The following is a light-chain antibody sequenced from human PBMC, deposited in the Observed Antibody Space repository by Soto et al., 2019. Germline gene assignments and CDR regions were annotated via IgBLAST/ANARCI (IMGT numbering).Light chain of an antibody. Sequence: QSVLTQPPSVSGAPGQRVTIACTGTSSNIGAGYDVHWYQHLPGSPPKLLIYYNNNRPSGVPVRFSGSTSDTSASLAITGLQAEDEAHYYCLYYDNGLRVFGGGTKVTVL. CDR3: LYYDNGLRV. CDR2: YNN. J-gene: IGLJ2*01. V-gene: IGLV1-40*01. CDR1: SSNIGAGYD.